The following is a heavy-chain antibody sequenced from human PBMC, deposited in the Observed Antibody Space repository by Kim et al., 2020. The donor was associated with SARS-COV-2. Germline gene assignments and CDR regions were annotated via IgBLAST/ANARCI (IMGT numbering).Heavy chain of an antibody. CDR1: GFTFSSSW. Sequence: GGSLRLSCAASGFTFSSSWMNWARQAPGKGLEWVANINQDGSQKIHVDSVKGRFTISRDNAQNSLYLQMNSLRAEDTAVYYCVRSVDYWGQGTLVTVSS. V-gene: IGHV3-7*01. J-gene: IGHJ4*02. CDR2: INQDGSQK. CDR3: VRSVDY.